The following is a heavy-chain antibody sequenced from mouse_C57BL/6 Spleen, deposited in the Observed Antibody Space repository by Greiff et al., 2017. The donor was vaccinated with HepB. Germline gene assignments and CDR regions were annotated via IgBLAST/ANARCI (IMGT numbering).Heavy chain of an antibody. Sequence: VQLKQPGAELVMPGASVKLSCKASGYTFTSYWMHWVKQRPGQGLEWIGEIDPSDSYTNYNQKFKGKSTLTVDKSSSTAYMQLSSLTSEDSAVYYCARVGFAYWGQGTLVTVSA. V-gene: IGHV1-69*01. CDR2: IDPSDSYT. J-gene: IGHJ3*01. CDR3: ARVGFAY. CDR1: GYTFTSYW.